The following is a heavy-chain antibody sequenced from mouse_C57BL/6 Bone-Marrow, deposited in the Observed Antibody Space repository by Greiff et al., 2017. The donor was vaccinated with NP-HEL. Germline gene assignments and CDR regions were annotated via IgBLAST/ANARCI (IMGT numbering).Heavy chain of an antibody. J-gene: IGHJ1*03. D-gene: IGHD1-1*01. CDR2: ISSGSSTI. CDR1: GFTFSDYG. V-gene: IGHV5-17*01. CDR3: ANAYGWYFDV. Sequence: EVKLVESGGGLVKPGGSLKLSCAASGFTFSDYGMHWVRQAPEKGLEWVAYISSGSSTIYYADTVKGRFTISRDNAKTTLFLQMTSLRSEDTAMYYCANAYGWYFDVWGTGTTVTVSS.